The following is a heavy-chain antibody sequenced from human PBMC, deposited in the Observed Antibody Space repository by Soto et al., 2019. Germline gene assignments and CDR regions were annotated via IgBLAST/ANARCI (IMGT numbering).Heavy chain of an antibody. CDR2: INPNSGGT. CDR3: ARMPIFGSGYYRGGDYYYGMDV. CDR1: GYTFTGYY. D-gene: IGHD3-3*01. Sequence: APVKASCKASGYTFTGYYMHWVRQAPGQGLEWMGWINPNSGGTNYAQKFQGRVTMTRDTSISTAYMELSRLRSDDTAVYYCARMPIFGSGYYRGGDYYYGMDVWGQGTTVTVSS. J-gene: IGHJ6*02. V-gene: IGHV1-2*02.